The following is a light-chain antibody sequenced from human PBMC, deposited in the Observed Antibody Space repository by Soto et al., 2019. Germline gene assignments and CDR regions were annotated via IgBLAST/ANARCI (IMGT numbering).Light chain of an antibody. J-gene: IGLJ1*01. CDR1: SSDVGGYNY. V-gene: IGLV2-11*01. CDR3: CSYAGSYTRV. Sequence: QSVLTQPRSVSGSPGQSVTISCTGTSSDVGGYNYVSWYQQHPGKAPKLMIYDVSKRPSGVPDRFSGSKSGNTASLTISGLQAEDEADYYRCSYAGSYTRVFGTGTKSPS. CDR2: DVS.